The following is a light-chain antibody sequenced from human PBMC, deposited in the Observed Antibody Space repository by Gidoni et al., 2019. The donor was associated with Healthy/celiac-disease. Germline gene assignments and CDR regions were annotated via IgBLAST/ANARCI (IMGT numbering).Light chain of an antibody. CDR1: QDISNY. Sequence: SVGDRVTITCQASQDISNYLNWYQQKPGKAPKLLIYDASNLEIGVPSRCSRSGSGTDFTFTISSLQPEDIATYYCQQYDNLLTWTFGQGTKVEIK. J-gene: IGKJ1*01. CDR2: DAS. V-gene: IGKV1-33*01. CDR3: QQYDNLLTWT.